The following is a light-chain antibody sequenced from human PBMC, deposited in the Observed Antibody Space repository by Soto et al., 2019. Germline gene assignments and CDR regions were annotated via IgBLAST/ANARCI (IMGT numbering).Light chain of an antibody. Sequence: EIVLTQSPGTLSLSPGERATLSCRASQSVSSSYLAWYQQKPGQAPRLLIYGASSRATGIPDRFSGSGSGTDFTLTISRLEPEDFAVYYCQQYRSSLTVGGGPKVEIK. CDR1: QSVSSSY. V-gene: IGKV3-20*01. J-gene: IGKJ4*01. CDR3: QQYRSSLT. CDR2: GAS.